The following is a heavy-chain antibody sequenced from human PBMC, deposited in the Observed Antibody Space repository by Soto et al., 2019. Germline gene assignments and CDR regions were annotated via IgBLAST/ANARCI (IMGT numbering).Heavy chain of an antibody. J-gene: IGHJ2*01. CDR2: IFYSGNT. V-gene: IGHV4-30-4*01. Sequence: QVQLQESGPGLVKPSQTLSLTCTVSGGSISSGNYSWSWIRQPPGKGLEWIGYIFYSGNTYYNPSLKSRVTLSVDTSRDQFSLKLSSVTAADTALYYCARFIGAVTYPYFDLWGRGTRVTVSS. D-gene: IGHD2-21*02. CDR1: GGSISSGNYS. CDR3: ARFIGAVTYPYFDL.